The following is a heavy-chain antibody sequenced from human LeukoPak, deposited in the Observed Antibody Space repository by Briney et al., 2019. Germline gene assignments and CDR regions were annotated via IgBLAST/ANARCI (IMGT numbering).Heavy chain of an antibody. CDR1: GGSISSYF. Sequence: SETLSLTCTVSGGSISSYFWSWIRQPPGKGLEWIGYIYYSGSTDYNPPLKSRVTISVDTSKNQFSLKLSSVTAADTAVYYCARLTKVNYYYGMDVWGQGTTVTVSS. D-gene: IGHD4-17*01. J-gene: IGHJ6*02. V-gene: IGHV4-59*01. CDR3: ARLTKVNYYYGMDV. CDR2: IYYSGST.